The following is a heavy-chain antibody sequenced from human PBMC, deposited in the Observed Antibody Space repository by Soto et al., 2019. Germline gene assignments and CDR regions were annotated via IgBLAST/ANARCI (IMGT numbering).Heavy chain of an antibody. Sequence: PSETLSLTCTVSGGPISSYYWSWIRQPPGKGLEWIGYIYYSGSTNYNPSLKSRVTISVDTSKNQFSLKLSSVTAADTAVYYCARDRKATIFGVVKNWFDPWGQGTLVTVSS. CDR1: GGPISSYY. CDR2: IYYSGST. V-gene: IGHV4-59*01. CDR3: ARDRKATIFGVVKNWFDP. J-gene: IGHJ5*02. D-gene: IGHD3-3*01.